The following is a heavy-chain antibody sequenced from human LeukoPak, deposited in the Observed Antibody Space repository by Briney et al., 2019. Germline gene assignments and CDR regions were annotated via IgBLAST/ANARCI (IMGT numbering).Heavy chain of an antibody. CDR1: GGSISSGAYH. CDR3: ARDLGDGYLANDY. V-gene: IGHV4-31*03. D-gene: IGHD5-24*01. CDR2: FYYSGST. Sequence: SQTLSLTCTVSGGSISSGAYHWSWIRQHPGKGLEWIGYFYYSGSTHYNPSLKSRVTISVDTSKNQLSLDLSSVTAADTAVYYCARDLGDGYLANDYWGQGTLVTVSS. J-gene: IGHJ4*02.